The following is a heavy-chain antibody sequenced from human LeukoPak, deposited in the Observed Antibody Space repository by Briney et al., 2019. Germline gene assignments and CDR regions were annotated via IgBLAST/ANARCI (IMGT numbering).Heavy chain of an antibody. CDR1: DFSFSTFS. Sequence: PGGSLRLSCAVSDFSFSTFSMNWVRQAPGKGLEWVSYITGSSSSIYYTDSVKGRFTISRDNAKNSLYLQMNSLRAEDTAVYYCARVIVMYSSSSQDVFDIWGQGTMVTVSS. CDR2: ITGSSSSI. D-gene: IGHD6-6*01. V-gene: IGHV3-48*01. J-gene: IGHJ3*02. CDR3: ARVIVMYSSSSQDVFDI.